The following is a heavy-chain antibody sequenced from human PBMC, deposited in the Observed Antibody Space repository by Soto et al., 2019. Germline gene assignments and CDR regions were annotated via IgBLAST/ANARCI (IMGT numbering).Heavy chain of an antibody. J-gene: IGHJ4*02. D-gene: IGHD5-12*01. V-gene: IGHV4-39*01. CDR1: GGSISSSSYY. CDR3: ASLTEWLRFFDY. CDR2: IYYSGST. Sequence: QLQLQESGPGLVKPSETLSLTCTVSGGSISSSSYYWGWIRQPPGKGLEWIGSIYYSGSTYYNQSLKSRVTISVDASKNQFSLKLSSVTAADTAVYYCASLTEWLRFFDYWGQGTLVTVSS.